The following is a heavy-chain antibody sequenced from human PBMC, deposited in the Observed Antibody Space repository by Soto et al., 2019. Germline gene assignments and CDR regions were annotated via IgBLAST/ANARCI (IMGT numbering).Heavy chain of an antibody. CDR2: IKWDASEK. V-gene: IGHV3-7*01. Sequence: EVQLEESGGGLVQPGGSLRLSCAASGFTFGSYWMSWVRQAPGKGLEWLATIKWDASEKKYVDSVKGRFTMSRDNAKNSLYLQMDSLRAEYTAVYYCARASGYGSGTSVNHYIDYWGHGTLVTVSS. J-gene: IGHJ4*01. D-gene: IGHD3-10*01. CDR3: ARASGYGSGTSVNHYIDY. CDR1: GFTFGSYW.